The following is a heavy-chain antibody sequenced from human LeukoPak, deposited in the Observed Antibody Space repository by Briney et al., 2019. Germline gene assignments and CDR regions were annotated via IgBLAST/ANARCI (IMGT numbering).Heavy chain of an antibody. Sequence: GGSLRLSCAASGFTLSSYAMHWVRQAPGKGLEWVAVISYDGSNKYYADSVKGRFTISRDNSKNTLYLQMNSLRAEDTAVYYCARDRGETYYYGSGSYYPDDYWGQGTLVTVSS. D-gene: IGHD3-10*01. CDR1: GFTLSSYA. CDR2: ISYDGSNK. J-gene: IGHJ4*02. CDR3: ARDRGETYYYGSGSYYPDDY. V-gene: IGHV3-30-3*01.